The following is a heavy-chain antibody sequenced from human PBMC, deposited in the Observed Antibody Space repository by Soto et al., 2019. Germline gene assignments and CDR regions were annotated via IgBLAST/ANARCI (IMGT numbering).Heavy chain of an antibody. Sequence: GGSLRLSCEASGFTFKNNWMHWVRQAPGKGLVWVSRINSDGSNRRYADSVQGRFTISRDNAKNTLFLQMNSLRAGDTAVYFWSRRCNRPNCYGMDVWGQGTTVTV. J-gene: IGHJ6*02. CDR2: INSDGSNR. CDR3: SRRCNRPNCYGMDV. D-gene: IGHD6-6*01. V-gene: IGHV3-74*01. CDR1: GFTFKNNW.